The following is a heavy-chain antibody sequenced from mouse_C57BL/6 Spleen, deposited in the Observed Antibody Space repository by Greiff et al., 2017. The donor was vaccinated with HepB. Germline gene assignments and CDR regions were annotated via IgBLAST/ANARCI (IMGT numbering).Heavy chain of an antibody. D-gene: IGHD1-1*01. J-gene: IGHJ3*01. CDR2: ISSGSSTI. V-gene: IGHV5-17*01. Sequence: EVKLVESGGGLVKPGGSLKLSCAASGFTFSDYGMHWVRQAPEKGLEWVAYISSGSSTIYYADTVKGRFTISRDNAKNTLFLQMTSLRSEDTAMYYCARVYYGSSLFAYWGQGTLVTVSA. CDR1: GFTFSDYG. CDR3: ARVYYGSSLFAY.